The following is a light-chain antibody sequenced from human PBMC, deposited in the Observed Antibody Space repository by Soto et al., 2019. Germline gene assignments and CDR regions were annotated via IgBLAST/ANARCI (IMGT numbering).Light chain of an antibody. Sequence: DIKMTQSPSTLSGSVGDRVTITSRASQTISSWLAWYQQKPGKAPKIMIYKASTLKSGVPSRFSGSGSGTEFTLTISSLQPDDFATYYCQHYNSYSEALGQGTKVDIK. CDR1: QTISSW. J-gene: IGKJ1*01. CDR3: QHYNSYSEA. V-gene: IGKV1-5*03. CDR2: KAS.